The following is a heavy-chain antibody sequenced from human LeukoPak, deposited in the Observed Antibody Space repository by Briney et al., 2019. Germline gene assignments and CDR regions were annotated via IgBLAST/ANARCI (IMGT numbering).Heavy chain of an antibody. CDR1: GFTFSTYS. CDR3: ARDDTVTAHFDY. J-gene: IGHJ4*02. CDR2: ISGGSSNT. Sequence: QPGGSLRLSCAASGFTFSTYSMNWVRQAPGKGLEWVSYISGGSSNTFYADSVKGRFTISRDNAKNSLYLQMNSLRAEDTAVYYCARDDTVTAHFDYWGQGTLVTVSS. D-gene: IGHD4-11*01. V-gene: IGHV3-48*01.